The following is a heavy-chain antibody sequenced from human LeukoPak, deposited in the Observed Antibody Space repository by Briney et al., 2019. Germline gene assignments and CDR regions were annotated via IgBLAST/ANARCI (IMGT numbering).Heavy chain of an antibody. CDR2: INHSGST. CDR1: GGSFSGYY. CDR3: TRDNGFFDY. Sequence: PSETLSLTCAVYGGSFSGYYWSWIRQPPGKGLEWIGEINHSGSTNYNPSLKSRVTISVDTSKNPFSLKLASVTAADTAVYYCTRDNGFFDYWGQGTLVTVFS. J-gene: IGHJ4*02. V-gene: IGHV4-34*01. D-gene: IGHD5-24*01.